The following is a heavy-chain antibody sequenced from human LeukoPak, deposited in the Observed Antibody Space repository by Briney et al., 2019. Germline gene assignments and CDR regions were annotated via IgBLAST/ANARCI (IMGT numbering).Heavy chain of an antibody. V-gene: IGHV1-2*02. J-gene: IGHJ4*02. CDR3: ARDRGSYYNIFDS. Sequence: ASVKVSCKASGGTFSSYAISWVRQAPGQGLEWMGWIDPNSGGTNYAQKFQGRVTMTSDTSISTAYMEVTSLRSDDAAVYYCARDRGSYYNIFDSWGQGTLVTVSP. CDR1: GGTFSSYA. D-gene: IGHD3-10*01. CDR2: IDPNSGGT.